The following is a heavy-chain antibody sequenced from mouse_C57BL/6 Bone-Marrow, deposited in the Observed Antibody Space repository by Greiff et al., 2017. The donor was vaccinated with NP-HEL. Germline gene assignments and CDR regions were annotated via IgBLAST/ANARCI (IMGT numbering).Heavy chain of an antibody. CDR1: GFTFSSYA. CDR2: ISDGGSYT. D-gene: IGHD1-1*02. V-gene: IGHV5-4*03. J-gene: IGHJ3*01. Sequence: DVKLVESGGGLVKPGGSLKLSCAASGFTFSSYAMSWVRQTPEKRLEWVATISDGGSYTYYPDNVKGRFTISRDNAKNNLYLQMSDLKSEDTAMYYCARGAMSWFAYWGQGTLVTVSA. CDR3: ARGAMSWFAY.